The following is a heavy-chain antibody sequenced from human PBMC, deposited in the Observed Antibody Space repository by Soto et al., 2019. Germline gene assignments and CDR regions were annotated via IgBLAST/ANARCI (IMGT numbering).Heavy chain of an antibody. Sequence: EVQLVESGGGLVKPGGSLRLSCAASGFTFTNAWMNWVRQAPGKGLESIGRIKSKTDGGTTDYTDPVKGRFIISRDDSKNTLFLQMSSLQIEDTAVYYCVTDRLVWGQGTMVNVFS. CDR1: GFTFTNAW. J-gene: IGHJ4*02. CDR3: VTDRLV. D-gene: IGHD2-2*01. CDR2: IKSKTDGGTT. V-gene: IGHV3-15*01.